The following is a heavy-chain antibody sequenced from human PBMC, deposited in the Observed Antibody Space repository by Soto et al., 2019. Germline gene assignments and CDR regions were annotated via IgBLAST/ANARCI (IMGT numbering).Heavy chain of an antibody. J-gene: IGHJ4*02. Sequence: QVQLVQSGAEVKKPXAXVXXXXXXXGXTFXSXXXXXVRXXXXQXXXXXXXISAYNGNTNYAQKLQGRVTMTTDTSTSTAYMELRSLRSDDTAVYYCARVVPIAYYDFWSGPFDYWGQGTLVTVSS. V-gene: IGHV1-18*01. CDR3: ARVVPIAYYDFWSGPFDY. D-gene: IGHD3-3*01. CDR2: ISAYNGNT. CDR1: GXTFXSXX.